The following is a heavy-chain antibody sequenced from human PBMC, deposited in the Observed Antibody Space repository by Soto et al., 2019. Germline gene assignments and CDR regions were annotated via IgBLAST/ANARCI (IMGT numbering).Heavy chain of an antibody. V-gene: IGHV1-18*01. D-gene: IGHD6-19*01. J-gene: IGHJ4*02. CDR1: GYTFTSYG. Sequence: ASVKVSCKASGYTFTSYGISWVRQAPGQGLEWMGWISAYNGNTNYAQKLQGRVTMTTDTSTSTAYMELRSLRSDDTAVYYCARDIPPSSRRWYPRIDYWGQGTLVTVPS. CDR2: ISAYNGNT. CDR3: ARDIPPSSRRWYPRIDY.